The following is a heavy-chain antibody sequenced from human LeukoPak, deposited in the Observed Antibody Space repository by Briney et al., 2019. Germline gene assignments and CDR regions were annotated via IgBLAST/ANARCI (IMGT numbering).Heavy chain of an antibody. J-gene: IGHJ6*03. CDR3: ARDQGTPFFYYYYYMDV. Sequence: PGGSLRLSCAASGFTFSSYAMHWVRQAPGKGLEWVAVISYDGSNKYYADSVKGRFTISRDNSKNTLYLQMNSLRAEDTAVYYCARDQGTPFFYYYYYMDVWGKGTTVTVSS. CDR1: GFTFSSYA. CDR2: ISYDGSNK. D-gene: IGHD1-1*01. V-gene: IGHV3-30*04.